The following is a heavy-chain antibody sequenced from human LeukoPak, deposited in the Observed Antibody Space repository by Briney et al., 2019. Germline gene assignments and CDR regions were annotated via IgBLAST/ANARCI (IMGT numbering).Heavy chain of an antibody. CDR2: IYYSGST. CDR3: ARGTNDAFDI. D-gene: IGHD3-10*01. CDR1: GGSISSHY. J-gene: IGHJ3*02. V-gene: IGHV4-59*11. Sequence: PSETLSLTCTVSGGSISSHYWSWIRQPPGKGLEWIGYIYYSGSTNYNPSLKSRVTISVDTSTNQFSLKLSSVTAADTAVYYCARGTNDAFDIWGQGTMVTVSS.